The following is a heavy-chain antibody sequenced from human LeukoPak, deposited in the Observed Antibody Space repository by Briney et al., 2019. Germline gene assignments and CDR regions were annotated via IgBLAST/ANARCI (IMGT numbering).Heavy chain of an antibody. CDR2: IYHSGST. V-gene: IGHV4-30-2*01. Sequence: SETLSLTCAVSGGSISSGGYSWSWIRQPPGKGLEWIGYIYHSGSTYYNPSLKGRVTISVDRSKNQFSLKLSSVTAADTAVYYCARTSIAARRANAFDIWGQGTMVTVSS. J-gene: IGHJ3*02. D-gene: IGHD6-6*01. CDR3: ARTSIAARRANAFDI. CDR1: GGSISSGGYS.